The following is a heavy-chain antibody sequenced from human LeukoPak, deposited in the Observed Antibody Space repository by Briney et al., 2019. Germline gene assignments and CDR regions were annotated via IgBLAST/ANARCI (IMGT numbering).Heavy chain of an antibody. CDR3: ARDLGYCSSTSCSDY. Sequence: SETLSLTCTVSGYSISSGYYWGWIRQPPGKGLEWIGSIYHSGSTCYNPSLKSRVTISVDTSKNQFSLKLSSVTAADTAVYYCARDLGYCSSTSCSDYWGQGTLVTVSS. J-gene: IGHJ4*02. V-gene: IGHV4-38-2*02. CDR1: GYSISSGYY. D-gene: IGHD2-2*01. CDR2: IYHSGST.